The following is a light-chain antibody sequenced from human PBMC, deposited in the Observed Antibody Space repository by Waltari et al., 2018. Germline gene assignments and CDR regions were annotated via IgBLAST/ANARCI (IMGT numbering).Light chain of an antibody. V-gene: IGLV3-19*01. CDR1: RLRSFY. CDR2: GKT. CDR3: DSRDSSDKPLGV. Sequence: SSELTQDPAVSVALGQTVTITCQGDRLRSFYASWYQLKPGQAPVLVIYGKTHRPPGIPDRFSGSNSGDTSSLTITGARAEDEADYYCDSRDSSDKPLGVFGTGTQVTVL. J-gene: IGLJ1*01.